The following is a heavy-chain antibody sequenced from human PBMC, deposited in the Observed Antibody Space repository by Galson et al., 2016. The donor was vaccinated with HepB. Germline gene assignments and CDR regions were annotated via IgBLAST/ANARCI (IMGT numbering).Heavy chain of an antibody. V-gene: IGHV1-18*01. CDR1: GYNFKTYG. CDR3: VRERYFDWLGES. Sequence: SVKVSCKASGYNFKTYGISWVRQAPGQGLEWMGWISTYSGDTRSAQKFQGRVIMTTDASSTTAYMELGSLKSDDTAVYYCVRERYFDWLGESWGQGTLITVSS. CDR2: ISTYSGDT. J-gene: IGHJ5*02. D-gene: IGHD3-9*01.